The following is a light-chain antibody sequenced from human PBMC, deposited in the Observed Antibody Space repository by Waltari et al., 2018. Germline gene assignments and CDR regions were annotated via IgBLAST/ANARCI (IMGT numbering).Light chain of an antibody. CDR1: QNVFHSNGNNY. J-gene: IGKJ2*01. CDR2: MGS. CDR3: MQALQTPYT. V-gene: IGKV2-28*01. Sequence: IVLTQSPPSLPVTPGAPTSISCRSSQNVFHSNGNNYLDWYLQKPGQSPQLLIYMGSNRASGVTDRFSGSGSGTDFTLKISRVEAEDVGVYYCMQALQTPYTFGQGTKLEIK.